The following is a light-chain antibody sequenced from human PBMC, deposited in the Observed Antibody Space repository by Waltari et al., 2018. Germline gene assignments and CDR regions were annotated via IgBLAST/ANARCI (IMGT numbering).Light chain of an antibody. Sequence: QSALTQPPSASGSPGQSVTISCTGTSSDVGGYNYVSWYQHHPGKAPKLMIYEVTTRPSGVLDRFSGSKSGNTASLTVSGLQAEDEADYYCSSYAGSNNLVFGGGTKVTVL. CDR2: EVT. V-gene: IGLV2-8*01. CDR3: SSYAGSNNLV. CDR1: SSDVGGYNY. J-gene: IGLJ2*01.